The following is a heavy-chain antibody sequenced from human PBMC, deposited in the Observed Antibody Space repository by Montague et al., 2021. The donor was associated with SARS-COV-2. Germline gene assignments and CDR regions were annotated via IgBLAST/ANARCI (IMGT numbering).Heavy chain of an antibody. CDR3: ARGRIEVSMIVVVRKGASYYMDV. J-gene: IGHJ6*03. Sequence: SETLSLTCAVYGVSISGNYWVWIRHSPGKGLEWIGEIDPSGNTNYNPSLKSRVILSVDSSKNQFSLKLRSVTAADTAVYYCARGRIEVSMIVVVRKGASYYMDVWGKGTTVTVSS. CDR2: IDPSGNT. CDR1: GVSISGNY. V-gene: IGHV4-34*01. D-gene: IGHD3-22*01.